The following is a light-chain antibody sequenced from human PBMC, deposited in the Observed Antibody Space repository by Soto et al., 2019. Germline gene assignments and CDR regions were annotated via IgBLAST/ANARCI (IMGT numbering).Light chain of an antibody. CDR2: DVS. Sequence: QSALTQPASVSGSPGQSITISCTGAVSEVAGYTYVSWYQQHPGKGPKVIIYDVSNRPSGVSNRFSGSKSGTTASLTISGLQAEDEADYYCSSFTSSLELFGGGTKLTVL. CDR3: SSFTSSLEL. J-gene: IGLJ2*01. CDR1: VSEVAGYTY. V-gene: IGLV2-14*03.